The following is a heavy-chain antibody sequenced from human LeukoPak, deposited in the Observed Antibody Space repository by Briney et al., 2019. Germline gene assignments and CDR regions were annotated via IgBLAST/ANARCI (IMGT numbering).Heavy chain of an antibody. CDR3: AAVIDYGDYDIIDY. J-gene: IGHJ4*02. V-gene: IGHV1-58*01. CDR2: IVVGSGNT. D-gene: IGHD4-17*01. CDR1: GFTFTSSA. Sequence: SVKVSCKASGFTFTSSAVQWVRQARGQRLEWIGWIVVGSGNTNYAQKFQERVTITRDMSTSTAYMELSSLRSEDTAVYYCAAVIDYGDYDIIDYWGQGTLVTVSS.